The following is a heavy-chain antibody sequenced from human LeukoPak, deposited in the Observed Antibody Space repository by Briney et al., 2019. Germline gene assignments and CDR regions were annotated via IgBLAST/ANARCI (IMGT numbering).Heavy chain of an antibody. CDR3: ARGAAAVFDY. D-gene: IGHD6-13*01. CDR1: GGSISSHY. CDR2: IYYSGST. J-gene: IGHJ4*02. V-gene: IGHV4-59*11. Sequence: SETLSLTCTVSGGSISSHYWSWIRQPPGKGLEWIGYIYYSGSTNYNPSLKSRVTISVDTSKNQFSLKLSPVTAADTAVYYCARGAAAVFDYWGQGTLVTVSS.